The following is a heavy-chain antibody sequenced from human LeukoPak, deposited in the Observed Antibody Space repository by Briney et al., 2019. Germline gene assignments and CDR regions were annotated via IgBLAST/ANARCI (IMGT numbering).Heavy chain of an antibody. CDR1: GGSINSYY. CDR2: IYYSGNT. V-gene: IGHV4-59*12. J-gene: IGHJ3*02. CDR3: ASPRGYSGYERAFDI. Sequence: SETLSLTCSVSGGSINSYYWSWIRQPPGKGLEWIGYIYYSGNTYCNPSLKSRVTISVDRSKSQFSLKLSSVTAADTAVYYCASPRGYSGYERAFDIWGQGTMVTVSS. D-gene: IGHD5-12*01.